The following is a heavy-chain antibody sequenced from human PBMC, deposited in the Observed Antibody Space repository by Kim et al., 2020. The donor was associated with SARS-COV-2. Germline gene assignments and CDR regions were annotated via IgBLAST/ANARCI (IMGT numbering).Heavy chain of an antibody. CDR2: IYHSGST. CDR1: GGSISSSNW. D-gene: IGHD2-2*01. Sequence: SETLSLTCAVSGGSISSSNWWSWVRQPPGKGLEWIGEIYHSGSTNYNPSLKSRVTISVDKSKNQFSLKLSSVTAADTAVYYCARAGYCSSTSCYATFDYWGQGTLVTVSS. V-gene: IGHV4-4*02. CDR3: ARAGYCSSTSCYATFDY. J-gene: IGHJ4*02.